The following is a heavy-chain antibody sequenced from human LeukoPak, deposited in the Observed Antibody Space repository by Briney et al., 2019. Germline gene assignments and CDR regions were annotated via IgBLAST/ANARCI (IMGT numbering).Heavy chain of an antibody. J-gene: IGHJ5*02. CDR2: INHSGST. CDR3: ARGLTYYYDSSGANWFDP. D-gene: IGHD3-22*01. CDR1: GGSFSGYY. Sequence: SETLSLTCAVYGGSFSGYYWSWIRQPPGKGLEWIGEINHSGSTNCNPSLKSRVTISVDTSKNQFSLKLSSVTAADTAVYYCARGLTYYYDSSGANWFDPWGQGTLVTVSS. V-gene: IGHV4-34*01.